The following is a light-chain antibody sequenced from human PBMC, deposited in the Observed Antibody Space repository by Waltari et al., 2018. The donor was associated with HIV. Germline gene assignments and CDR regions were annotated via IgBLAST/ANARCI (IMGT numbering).Light chain of an antibody. CDR1: QSISSW. J-gene: IGKJ2*01. CDR2: KAS. Sequence: DIQMTQAHSTLSASLGDRVTIPCRASQSISSWLAWYPQKPGKAPKLLIYKASSLESGVPSRFSGSGSGTEFTLTISSLQPDDFATYYCQQYNSYPVTFGQGTKLEIK. CDR3: QQYNSYPVT. V-gene: IGKV1-5*03.